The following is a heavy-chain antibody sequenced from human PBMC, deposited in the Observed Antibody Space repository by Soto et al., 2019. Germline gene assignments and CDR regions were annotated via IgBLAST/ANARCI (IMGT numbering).Heavy chain of an antibody. V-gene: IGHV3-30-3*01. Sequence: QVQLVESGGGVVQPGRSLRLSCAASGFTFSSYAMHWVRQAPGKGLEWVAVISYDGSNKYYADSVKGRFTISRDKSKNTLYLQMNSLRAEDTAVYYCARDPRGCGGECWGWFDPWGQGTLVTVSS. CDR3: ARDPRGCGGECWGWFDP. J-gene: IGHJ5*02. CDR1: GFTFSSYA. CDR2: ISYDGSNK. D-gene: IGHD2-21*01.